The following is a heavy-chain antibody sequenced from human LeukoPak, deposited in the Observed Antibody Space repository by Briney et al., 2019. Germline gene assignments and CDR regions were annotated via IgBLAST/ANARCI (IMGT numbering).Heavy chain of an antibody. V-gene: IGHV3-7*01. CDR3: ARDQCTSTSCYGYNWFDP. J-gene: IGHJ5*02. CDR2: IKQDGSEK. Sequence: PGGSLRLSCAASGFTLSNYWMSWVRRAPGRGLEWVANIKQDGSEKNYVDSVKGRFTISRDNAKNSLFLQMDGLTAEDTAVYYCARDQCTSTSCYGYNWFDPWGQGTLVTVSS. CDR1: GFTLSNYW. D-gene: IGHD2-2*01.